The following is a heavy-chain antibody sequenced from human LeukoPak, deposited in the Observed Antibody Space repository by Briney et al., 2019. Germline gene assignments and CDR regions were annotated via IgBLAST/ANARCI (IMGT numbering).Heavy chain of an antibody. CDR3: AREDGGYYYYYGMDV. V-gene: IGHV1-3*01. Sequence: GASVKLSCTASGYTFTSYAMHWVRQAPGQRLEWMGWINAGNGNTKYSQKFQGRVTITRDTSASTAYMELSSLRSEDTAVYYCAREDGGYYYYYGMDVWGKGTTVTVSS. CDR1: GYTFTSYA. D-gene: IGHD3-10*01. CDR2: INAGNGNT. J-gene: IGHJ6*04.